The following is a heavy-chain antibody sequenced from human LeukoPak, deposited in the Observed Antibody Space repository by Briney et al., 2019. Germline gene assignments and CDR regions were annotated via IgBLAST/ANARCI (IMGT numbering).Heavy chain of an antibody. Sequence: GRSLRLSCAASGFTFSSYGMHWVRQAPGKGLEWVTVISYDGSNKYFADSVKGRFTISRDNSKNTLYLQMNSLRAEDTAVYYCARGGGEGYFDWLITDYWGQGTLVTVSS. CDR1: GFTFSSYG. J-gene: IGHJ4*02. CDR3: ARGGGEGYFDWLITDY. D-gene: IGHD3-9*01. CDR2: ISYDGSNK. V-gene: IGHV3-30*03.